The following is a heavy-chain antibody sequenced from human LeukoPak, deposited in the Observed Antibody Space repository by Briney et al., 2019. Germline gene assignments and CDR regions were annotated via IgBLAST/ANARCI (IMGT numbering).Heavy chain of an antibody. CDR1: GGSISSYS. V-gene: IGHV4-4*07. D-gene: IGHD6-19*01. Sequence: SETLSLTCTVSGGSISSYSWSWIRQPAGKGLEWIGRIYTSGSTNYNPSLKSRVTMSVDTSKNQFSLKLSSVTAADTAVYYCAREAGRQWLAPKTRGYFDYWGQGTLVTVSS. CDR2: IYTSGST. J-gene: IGHJ4*02. CDR3: AREAGRQWLAPKTRGYFDY.